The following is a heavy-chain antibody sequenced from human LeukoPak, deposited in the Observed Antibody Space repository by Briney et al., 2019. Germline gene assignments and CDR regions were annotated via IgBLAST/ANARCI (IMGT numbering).Heavy chain of an antibody. CDR3: ARDDSSGYYVYFQH. J-gene: IGHJ1*01. CDR2: INPNSGGT. D-gene: IGHD3-22*01. Sequence: GASVKVSCKASGYTFTGYYMHWVRQAPGQGLEWMGWINPNSGGTNYAQKFQGRVTMTRDTSISTAYTELSRLRSDDTAVYYCARDDSSGYYVYFQHWGQGTLVTVSS. CDR1: GYTFTGYY. V-gene: IGHV1-2*02.